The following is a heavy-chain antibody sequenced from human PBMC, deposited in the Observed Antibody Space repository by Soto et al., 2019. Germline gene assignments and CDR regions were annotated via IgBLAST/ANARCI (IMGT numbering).Heavy chain of an antibody. CDR3: ARASKSSPFDY. CDR2: IYYSGST. J-gene: IGHJ4*02. V-gene: IGHV4-61*01. D-gene: IGHD6-6*01. Sequence: SETLSLTCTVSGGSVSSGSYYWSWIRQPPGKGLEWIGYIYYSGSTNYNPSLKSRVTISVDTSKNQFSLKLSSVTAADTAVYYCARASKSSPFDYWGQGTLVTVSS. CDR1: GGSVSSGSYY.